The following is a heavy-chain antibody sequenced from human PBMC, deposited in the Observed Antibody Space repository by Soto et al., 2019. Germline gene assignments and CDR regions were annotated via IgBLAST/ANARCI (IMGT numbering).Heavy chain of an antibody. CDR2: VNLSGGST. J-gene: IGHJ6*02. CDR3: ATKYRVANSRGLFYYGMXV. V-gene: IGHV1-46*01. Sequence: ASVKVSCKSSGDTITTYYIHWVRQAPGQGLEWMGLVNLSGGSTTYAQKFEGRVIMTREMSTSTVYMELSSLTSEDTAVYFCATKYRVANSRGLFYYGMXVWGQGTTVXVSS. CDR1: GDTITTYY. D-gene: IGHD5-12*01.